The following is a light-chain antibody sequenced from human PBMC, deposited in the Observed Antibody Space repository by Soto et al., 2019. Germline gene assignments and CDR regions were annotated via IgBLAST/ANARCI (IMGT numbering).Light chain of an antibody. Sequence: IHMTQSPSSLSASVGDRVTITCRASQTISSYVNWYQQKPGRAPKLLIYAASNLQSGVPLRFSGSGSGTDFTLTISSLQPEDFATYFCQQSYTYPITFGQGTRLEIK. V-gene: IGKV1-39*01. CDR1: QTISSY. CDR2: AAS. J-gene: IGKJ5*01. CDR3: QQSYTYPIT.